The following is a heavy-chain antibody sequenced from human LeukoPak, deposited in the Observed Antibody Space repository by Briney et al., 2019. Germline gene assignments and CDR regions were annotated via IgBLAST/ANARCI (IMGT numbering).Heavy chain of an antibody. CDR2: IRYDGSNK. CDR3: ASPYSSSSPRAFDI. V-gene: IGHV3-30*02. Sequence: GGSLRLSCAASGFTFSSYGMHWVRQAPGKGLEWVAFIRYDGSNKYYADSVKGRFTISRDNSKNTLYLQMNSLRAEDTAVYYCASPYSSSSPRAFDIWGQGTMVTVSS. D-gene: IGHD6-6*01. CDR1: GFTFSSYG. J-gene: IGHJ3*02.